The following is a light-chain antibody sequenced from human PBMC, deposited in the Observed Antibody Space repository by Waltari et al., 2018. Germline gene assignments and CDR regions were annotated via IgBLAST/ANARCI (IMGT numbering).Light chain of an antibody. J-gene: IGKJ3*01. Sequence: DIQMTQSPSSLSASVGDRVTITCRASQNITRFLNWHQQRPGKAPKVLISAASSLQSGVPSRFSGSGSGTDFTLTISSLQPEDFAAYYCQHYYSIPRTFGPGTKVDIK. CDR1: QNITRF. CDR3: QHYYSIPRT. V-gene: IGKV1-39*01. CDR2: AAS.